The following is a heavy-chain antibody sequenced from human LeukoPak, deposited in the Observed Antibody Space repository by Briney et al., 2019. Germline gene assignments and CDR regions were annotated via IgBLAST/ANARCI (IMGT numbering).Heavy chain of an antibody. V-gene: IGHV1-8*03. CDR1: GNTFTSYD. J-gene: IGHJ4*02. Sequence: ASVKVCCKASGNTFTSYDINWVRQATGPGLEWMGWMNPNSGNTGYAQKFQGRVTITRNTSISTAYMELSSLRSEDTAIYYCARDERLLSFLKWGQGTLVTVSS. CDR2: MNPNSGNT. D-gene: IGHD3-3*01. CDR3: ARDERLLSFLK.